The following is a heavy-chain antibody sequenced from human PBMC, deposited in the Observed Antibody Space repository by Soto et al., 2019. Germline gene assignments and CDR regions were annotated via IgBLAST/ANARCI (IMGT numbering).Heavy chain of an antibody. CDR3: AKETIVVVVAAIAFDY. J-gene: IGHJ4*02. CDR2: ISGSGGST. V-gene: IGHV3-23*01. Sequence: GGSLRLSCAASGFTFSSYAMSWVRQAPGKGLEWVSAISGSGGSTHYAATVKGSFTISRDNYKITLYLYMNSLRAEATAVYYCAKETIVVVVAAIAFDYWGQGTLVTVSS. D-gene: IGHD2-15*01. CDR1: GFTFSSYA.